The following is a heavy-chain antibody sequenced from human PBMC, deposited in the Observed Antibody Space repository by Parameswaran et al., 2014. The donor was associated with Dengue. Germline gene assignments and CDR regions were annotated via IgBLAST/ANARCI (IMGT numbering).Heavy chain of an antibody. CDR3: ARDSPYYDFWSGYNYYYYGMDV. V-gene: IGHV3-48*02. Sequence: VRQAPGKGLEWVSYISSSSSTIYYADSVKGRFTISRDNAKNSLYLQMNSLRDEDTAVYYCARDSPYYDFWSGYNYYYYGMDVWGQGTTVTVSS. CDR2: ISSSSSTI. J-gene: IGHJ6*02. D-gene: IGHD3-3*01.